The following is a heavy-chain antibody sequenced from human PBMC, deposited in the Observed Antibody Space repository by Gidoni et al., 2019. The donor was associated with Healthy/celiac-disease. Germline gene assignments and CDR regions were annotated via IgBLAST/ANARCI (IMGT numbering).Heavy chain of an antibody. CDR2: IIPIFGTA. J-gene: IGHJ6*02. V-gene: IGHV1-69*01. D-gene: IGHD3-3*01. Sequence: QVQLVQSGAEVKKPGSSVKVSCKASGGTFSSYAISWVRQAPGQGLEWMGGIIPIFGTANYAQKFQGRVTITADESTSTAYMELSSLRSEDTAVYYCARDPLPSVKEWPPPRYGMDVWGQGTTVTVSS. CDR3: ARDPLPSVKEWPPPRYGMDV. CDR1: GGTFSSYA.